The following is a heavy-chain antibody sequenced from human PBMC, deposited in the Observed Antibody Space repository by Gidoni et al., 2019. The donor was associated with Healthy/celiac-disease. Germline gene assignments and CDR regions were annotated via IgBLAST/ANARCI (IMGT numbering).Heavy chain of an antibody. D-gene: IGHD6-19*01. Sequence: QVQLVQSGAEVKKPGASVQVSCKASGYTFTSDYMHWVRKAPGQGLEWMGIINPSGGSTSYAQKFQGRVTMTRDTSTSTVYMELSSLRSEDTAVYYCARDGYSSGWGYYYMDVWGKGTTVTVSS. CDR1: GYTFTSDY. CDR2: INPSGGST. V-gene: IGHV1-46*01. J-gene: IGHJ6*03. CDR3: ARDGYSSGWGYYYMDV.